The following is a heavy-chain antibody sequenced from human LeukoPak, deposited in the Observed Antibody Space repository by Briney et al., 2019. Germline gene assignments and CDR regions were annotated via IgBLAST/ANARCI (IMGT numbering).Heavy chain of an antibody. CDR3: ASLKLDYYGSSGYSSAEYFQH. J-gene: IGHJ1*01. CDR2: IYTSGST. Sequence: SETLSLTCTVSGGSISSYYWSWIRQPAGKGLEWIGRIYTSGSTNYNPSLKSRVTISVDKSKNQFSLKLSSVTAAVTAVYYCASLKLDYYGSSGYSSAEYFQHWGQGTLVTVSS. D-gene: IGHD3-22*01. V-gene: IGHV4-4*07. CDR1: GGSISSYY.